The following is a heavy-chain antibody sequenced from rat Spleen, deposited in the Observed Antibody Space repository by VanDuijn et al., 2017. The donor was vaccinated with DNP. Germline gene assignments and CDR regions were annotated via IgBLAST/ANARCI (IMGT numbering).Heavy chain of an antibody. V-gene: IGHV2-6*01. CDR2: ISSGGNT. Sequence: QVQLTESGPGLVQPSQTLSLACTVPGFSLTTYTLPWVRQPPGKVLEWIAAISSGGNTYYNSALLSRLSISRDTSKSQVFLKMNNLQTEDTAIYFCASGTTTWFAYWGQGNMVTVSS. CDR3: ASGTTTWFAY. D-gene: IGHD1-10*01. J-gene: IGHJ3*01. CDR1: GFSLTTYT.